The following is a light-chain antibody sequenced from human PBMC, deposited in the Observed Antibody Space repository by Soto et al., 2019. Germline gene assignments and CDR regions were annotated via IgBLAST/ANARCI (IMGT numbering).Light chain of an antibody. J-gene: IGKJ4*01. CDR1: QSISNN. Sequence: EIVMTQSPATLSVSPGERATLSCRASQSISNNLAWYQQKPGQAPRLLIYFVSTRATAIPARFSGGGSGTEFTLTISSLQSEDFAVYYCQQYDKWPLTFGGGTKVEIK. CDR2: FVS. V-gene: IGKV3-15*01. CDR3: QQYDKWPLT.